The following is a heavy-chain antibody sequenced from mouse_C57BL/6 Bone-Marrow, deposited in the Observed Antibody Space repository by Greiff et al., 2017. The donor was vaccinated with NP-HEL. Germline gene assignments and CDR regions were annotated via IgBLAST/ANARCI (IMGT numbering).Heavy chain of an antibody. J-gene: IGHJ3*01. CDR2: IYPGSSST. D-gene: IGHD2-2*01. V-gene: IGHV1-55*01. Sequence: QVQLQQPGAELVKPGASVKMSCKASGYTFTSYWITWVKQRPGQGLEWIGDIYPGSSSTNYNEKFKSKATLTVDTSSSTAYMQRSSLTSEDSAVYYCATNGYDGEAFAYWGQGTLVTVSA. CDR1: GYTFTSYW. CDR3: ATNGYDGEAFAY.